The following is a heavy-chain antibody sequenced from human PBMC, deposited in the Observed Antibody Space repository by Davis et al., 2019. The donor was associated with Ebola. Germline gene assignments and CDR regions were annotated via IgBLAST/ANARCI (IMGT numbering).Heavy chain of an antibody. J-gene: IGHJ2*01. CDR1: GYSISSDYY. V-gene: IGHV4-38-2*02. Sequence: MPSETLSLTCTVPGYSISSDYYWGWIRQPPGKGLEWIGSIYYSGTTYYNPSVKSRVTISLDTPKNQFSPKNQFSLKLSSVTAADTAVYYCARTAADSSGYYGLYWYFDLWGRGTLVTVSS. CDR2: IYYSGTT. CDR3: ARTAADSSGYYGLYWYFDL. D-gene: IGHD3-22*01.